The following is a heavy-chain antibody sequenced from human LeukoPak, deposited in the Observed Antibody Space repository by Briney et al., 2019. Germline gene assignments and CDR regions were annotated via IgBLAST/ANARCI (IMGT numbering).Heavy chain of an antibody. CDR3: AKGQWELRASAFDI. J-gene: IGHJ3*02. CDR1: GFTVSSNY. CDR2: ISGSGGST. Sequence: GGSLRLSCAASGFTVSSNYMSWVRQAPGKGLEWVSAISGSGGSTYYADSVKGRFTISRDNSKNTLYLQMNSLRAEDTAVYYCAKGQWELRASAFDIWGQGTMVTVSS. V-gene: IGHV3-23*01. D-gene: IGHD1-26*01.